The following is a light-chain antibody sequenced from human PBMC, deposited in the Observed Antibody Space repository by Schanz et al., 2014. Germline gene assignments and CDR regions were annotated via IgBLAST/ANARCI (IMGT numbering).Light chain of an antibody. CDR1: SSDVGGYNY. V-gene: IGLV2-8*01. CDR2: EVN. Sequence: QSVLTQPPSASGSPGQSVTISCSGTSSDVGGYNYVSWYQQYPGKAPKVMIYEVNKRPSGVPDRFSGSKSGNTASLTISGLQPEDEADYHCCSYAGGYTVFGGGTKLTVL. CDR3: CSYAGGYTV. J-gene: IGLJ3*02.